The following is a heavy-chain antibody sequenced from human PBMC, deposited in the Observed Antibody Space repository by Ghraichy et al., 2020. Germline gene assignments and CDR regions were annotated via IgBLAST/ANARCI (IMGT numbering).Heavy chain of an antibody. J-gene: IGHJ5*02. V-gene: IGHV2-5*02. Sequence: SGPTLVKPTQTLTLTCTFSGFSLTTNGVGVGWIRQPPGKALEWLALIYWDDDERYSPSLRNRVTITKDTSKNQVVLRMTNMDPGDTATYYCVQSDHLVVAGLSWGQGTLVTVSS. CDR2: IYWDDDE. CDR3: VQSDHLVVAGLS. D-gene: IGHD6-19*01. CDR1: GFSLTTNGVG.